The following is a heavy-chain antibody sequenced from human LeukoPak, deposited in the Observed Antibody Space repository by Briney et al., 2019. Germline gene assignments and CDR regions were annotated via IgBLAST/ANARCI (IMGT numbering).Heavy chain of an antibody. D-gene: IGHD3-22*01. CDR1: GFTFSSYA. J-gene: IGHJ4*02. CDR3: AKDFSWYYYDSSGYSD. CDR2: ISGSGGST. Sequence: GGSLRLSCAASGFTFSSYAMSWVRQAPGKGLEWVSAISGSGGSTYYADSVKGRFTISRDNSKNTLYLQMNSLRAEDTAVYYCAKDFSWYYYDSSGYSDWGQGTLVTVSS. V-gene: IGHV3-23*01.